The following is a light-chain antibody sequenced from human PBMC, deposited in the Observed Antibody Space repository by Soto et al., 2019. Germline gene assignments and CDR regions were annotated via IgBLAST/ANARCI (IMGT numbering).Light chain of an antibody. V-gene: IGKV1-5*03. Sequence: QMTQPPSTLSGSVGDRVTITCRASQTISSWLAWYQQKPGKAPKLLIYKASTLKSGVPSRFSGSGSGTEFTLTISSLQPDDFATYYCQHYNSYSEACGQGTKVDIK. CDR1: QTISSW. CDR2: KAS. CDR3: QHYNSYSEA. J-gene: IGKJ1*01.